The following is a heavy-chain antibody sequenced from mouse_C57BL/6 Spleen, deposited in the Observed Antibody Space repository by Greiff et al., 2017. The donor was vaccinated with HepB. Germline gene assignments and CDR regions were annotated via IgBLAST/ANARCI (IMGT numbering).Heavy chain of an antibody. CDR1: GFSFNTYA. V-gene: IGHV10-1*01. CDR2: IRSKSNNYAT. Sequence: EVHLVESGGGLVQPKGSLKLSCAASGFSFNTYAMNWVRQAPGKGLEWVARIRSKSNNYATYYADSVKDRFTISRDDSESMLYLQMNNLKTEDTAMYYCVRHDGGFAYWGQGTLVTVSA. J-gene: IGHJ3*01. CDR3: VRHDGGFAY. D-gene: IGHD2-3*01.